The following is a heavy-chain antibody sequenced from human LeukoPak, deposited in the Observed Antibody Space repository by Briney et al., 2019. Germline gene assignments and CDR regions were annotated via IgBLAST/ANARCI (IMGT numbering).Heavy chain of an antibody. V-gene: IGHV4-39*01. CDR1: GGSISSYY. CDR2: IYYSGST. D-gene: IGHD2-15*01. CDR3: ASPTLGYCSGGGCYYFDY. Sequence: SETLSLTCTVSGGSISSYYWSWIRQPPGEGLEWIGSIYYSGSTYYNPSLKSRVTISVDTSKNQFSLKLSSVTAADTAVYYCASPTLGYCSGGGCYYFDYWGQGNLVTVSS. J-gene: IGHJ4*02.